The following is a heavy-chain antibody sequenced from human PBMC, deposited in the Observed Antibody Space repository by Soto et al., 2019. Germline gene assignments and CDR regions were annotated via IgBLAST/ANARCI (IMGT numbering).Heavy chain of an antibody. CDR3: ARDGTMVRGVTGDYYYYGMDV. D-gene: IGHD3-10*01. V-gene: IGHV1-18*01. CDR2: ISAYNGDT. J-gene: IGHJ6*02. Sequence: QVQLVQSGAEVKKPGASVKVSCKASGYTFTSYGISWVRQAPGQGLEWMGWISAYNGDTNYAQKLQGRVTMTTDTSTSTAYMELRSLRSDDTAVYYCARDGTMVRGVTGDYYYYGMDVWGQGTTVTVSS. CDR1: GYTFTSYG.